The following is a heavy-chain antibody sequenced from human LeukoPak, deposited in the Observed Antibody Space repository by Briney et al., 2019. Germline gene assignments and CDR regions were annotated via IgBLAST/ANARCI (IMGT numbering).Heavy chain of an antibody. D-gene: IGHD3-10*01. CDR3: ARYGSGSPRPNMDV. CDR1: GGSISSYY. CDR2: IYYSGST. J-gene: IGHJ6*03. V-gene: IGHV4-59*01. Sequence: NTSETLSLTCTVSGGSISSYYWSWIRQPPGKGLEWIGYIYYSGSTNYNPSLKSRVTISVDTSKNQFSLKLSSVTAADTAVYYCARYGSGSPRPNMDVWGKGTTVTISS.